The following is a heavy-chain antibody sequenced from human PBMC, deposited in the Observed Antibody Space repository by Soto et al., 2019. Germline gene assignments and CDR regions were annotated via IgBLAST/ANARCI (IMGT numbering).Heavy chain of an antibody. CDR2: ISAGNGDT. J-gene: IGHJ4*02. CDR3: VAELLDFDY. CDR1: GYIFSSYD. Sequence: QVQLVQSGAEVKKPGASVKVSCRTSGYIFSSYDMPWVRQAPGQRLEWMGWISAGNGDTKYSQKFQDRVTITRDTSASTAYMELSSLRSEDTAVYYCVAELLDFDYWGQGTLVTVSS. V-gene: IGHV1-3*01. D-gene: IGHD6-19*01.